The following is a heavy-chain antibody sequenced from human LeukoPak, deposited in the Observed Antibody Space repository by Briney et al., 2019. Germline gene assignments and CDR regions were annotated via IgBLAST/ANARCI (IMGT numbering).Heavy chain of an antibody. CDR2: ISSSSSYI. D-gene: IGHD6-13*01. Sequence: GGSLRLSCAASGFTFSSYSMNWVRQAPGKGLEWVSSISSSSSYIYYADSVKGRFTISRDNAKNSLYLQMNSLRAEDTAVYYCAKLEYSSSWYTPYYYYYYMDVWGKGTTVTVSS. J-gene: IGHJ6*03. V-gene: IGHV3-21*04. CDR1: GFTFSSYS. CDR3: AKLEYSSSWYTPYYYYYYMDV.